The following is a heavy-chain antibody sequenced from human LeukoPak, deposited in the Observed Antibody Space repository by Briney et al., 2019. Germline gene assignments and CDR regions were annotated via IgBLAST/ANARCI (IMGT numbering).Heavy chain of an antibody. D-gene: IGHD6-13*01. J-gene: IGHJ4*02. CDR3: ANLPPSGTPFDS. CDR1: GFTFSNNW. Sequence: GGSLRLSCAASGFTFSNNWMTWVRQAPGKGLEWVASVKKDESEKYYVDSVKGRFTISRDNAKNSLYLQMNSLRPEDTAVYYCANLPPSGTPFDSWGQGTLVTVSS. V-gene: IGHV3-7*01. CDR2: VKKDESEK.